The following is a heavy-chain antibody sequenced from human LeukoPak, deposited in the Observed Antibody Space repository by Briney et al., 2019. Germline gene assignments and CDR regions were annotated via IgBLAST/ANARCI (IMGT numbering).Heavy chain of an antibody. CDR3: ARRSLYGSGSYYNVNPYYYYYYMDV. CDR2: ISSSSSTI. J-gene: IGHJ6*03. CDR1: GFTFSSYS. V-gene: IGHV3-48*01. D-gene: IGHD3-10*01. Sequence: GRSLRLSCAASGFTFSSYSMNWVRQAPGKGLEWVSYISSSSSTIYYADSVKGRFTISRDNAKNSLYLQMNSLRAEDTAVYYCARRSLYGSGSYYNVNPYYYYYYMDVWGKGTTVTVSS.